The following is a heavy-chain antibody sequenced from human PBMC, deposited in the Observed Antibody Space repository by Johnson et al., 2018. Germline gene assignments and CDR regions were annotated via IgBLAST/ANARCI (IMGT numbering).Heavy chain of an antibody. CDR3: ARSARLGYCTNGVCDTWAFDI. V-gene: IGHV3-11*01. D-gene: IGHD2-8*01. J-gene: IGHJ3*02. Sequence: QVQLVESGGGLVKPGGSLRLSCAASGFIFSDYYINWIRQAPGKGLEWVSYISTSGSTIYYADSVKGRFTISRDNAKNSLFLQMNSLRAEDTAVFYCARSARLGYCTNGVCDTWAFDIWGQGTMVTVSS. CDR1: GFIFSDYY. CDR2: ISTSGSTI.